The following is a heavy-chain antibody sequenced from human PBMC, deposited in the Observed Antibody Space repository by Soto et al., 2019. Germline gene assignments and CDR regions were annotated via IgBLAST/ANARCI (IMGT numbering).Heavy chain of an antibody. J-gene: IGHJ6*03. V-gene: IGHV3-33*01. Sequence: QVQLVESGGGVVQPGRSLRLSCAASGFTFSSYAMHWVRQSPGKGREWVTIIWYEGSNKNYADSVKSRFTISRDNSKNTVYLQMNSLRVEDTAVYYCARDSGGDYHNYYMDVWGKGTTVTVSS. CDR2: IWYEGSNK. CDR3: ARDSGGDYHNYYMDV. CDR1: GFTFSSYA. D-gene: IGHD4-17*01.